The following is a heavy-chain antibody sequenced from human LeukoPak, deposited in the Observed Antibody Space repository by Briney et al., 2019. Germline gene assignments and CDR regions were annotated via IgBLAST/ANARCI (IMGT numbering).Heavy chain of an antibody. D-gene: IGHD1-26*01. J-gene: IGHJ6*02. CDR3: ARHTRGSYPYGMDV. CDR2: ISSSGSTI. CDR1: GFTFSDYY. Sequence: GGSLRLSCAASGFTFSDYYMSWIRQAPGKGLEWVSYISSSGSTIYCADSVKGRFTISRDNAKNSLYLQMNSLRAEDTAVYYCARHTRGSYPYGMDVWGQGTTVTVSS. V-gene: IGHV3-11*01.